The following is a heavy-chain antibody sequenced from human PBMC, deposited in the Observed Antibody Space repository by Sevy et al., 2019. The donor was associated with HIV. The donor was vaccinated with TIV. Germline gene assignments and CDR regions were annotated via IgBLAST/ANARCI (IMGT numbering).Heavy chain of an antibody. V-gene: IGHV3-23*01. Sequence: GGPLRLSCAVSGFTFTSYAMHWVRQAPGKGLEWVSGVSGSGGSTYYADSVKGRFTISRDNSRNTLHLQINSLRAEDTAVYYCAKDLAYDNTYIDYWGQGTLVTVSS. J-gene: IGHJ4*02. CDR3: AKDLAYDNTYIDY. CDR2: VSGSGGST. CDR1: GFTFTSYA. D-gene: IGHD3-22*01.